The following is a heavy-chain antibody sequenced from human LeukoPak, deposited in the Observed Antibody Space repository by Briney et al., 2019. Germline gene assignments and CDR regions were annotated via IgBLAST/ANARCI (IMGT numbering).Heavy chain of an antibody. CDR1: GFTFINYD. CDR2: ISYDGSNK. V-gene: IGHV3-30*18. D-gene: IGHD3-22*01. J-gene: IGHJ4*02. CDR3: AKTVNYYDSRRLDY. Sequence: PGGSLRLSCAASGFTFINYDMHWVRQAPGKGLEWVALISYDGSNKYYADSVLGRFTISRDNSKNTLYLQMNSLRAEDTAVYYCAKTVNYYDSRRLDYWGQGTLVTVSS.